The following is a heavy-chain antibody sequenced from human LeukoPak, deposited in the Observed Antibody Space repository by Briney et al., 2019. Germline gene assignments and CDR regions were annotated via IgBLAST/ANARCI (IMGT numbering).Heavy chain of an antibody. J-gene: IGHJ6*02. V-gene: IGHV4-34*01. CDR2: INHSGNT. CDR1: GGSFSGYY. Sequence: PSETLSLTCAVYGGSFSGYYWSWIRQPPGKGLEWIGEINHSGNTNYNPSLKSRVTMSVDTSKNQFSLKLSSVTAADTAVYYCARINYYGSGTYYASIDYGLDVWGPGTTVIVSS. D-gene: IGHD3-10*01. CDR3: ARINYYGSGTYYASIDYGLDV.